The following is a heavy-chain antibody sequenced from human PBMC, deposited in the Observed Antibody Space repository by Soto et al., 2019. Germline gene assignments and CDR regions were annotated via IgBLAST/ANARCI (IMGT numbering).Heavy chain of an antibody. Sequence: QLQLQESGPGLVKPSETLSLTCTVSGGSISSSSYYWGWIRQPPGKGLEWIGSIYYSGSTYYNPSLKSRVTIAVDTSKNQFSLKLSSVNAADTAVYYCARHVVVRGVIRYPSSFDYWGQGTLVTVSS. CDR1: GGSISSSSYY. CDR2: IYYSGST. D-gene: IGHD3-10*01. J-gene: IGHJ4*02. V-gene: IGHV4-39*01. CDR3: ARHVVVRGVIRYPSSFDY.